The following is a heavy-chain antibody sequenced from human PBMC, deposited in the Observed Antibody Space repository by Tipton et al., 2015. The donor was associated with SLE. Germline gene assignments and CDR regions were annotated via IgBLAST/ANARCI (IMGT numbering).Heavy chain of an antibody. V-gene: IGHV4-34*01. J-gene: IGHJ5*02. Sequence: TLSLTCDVYGGSFSDYYWGWFRQPPGKGLEWIGEINDSGTTHYNPSLKSRVTISIDTSENQFSLKLTSMTAADTAVYYCAREEGDYYNYAWFDPWGQGILVAVSS. CDR1: GGSFSDYY. CDR2: INDSGTT. D-gene: IGHD2-21*02. CDR3: AREEGDYYNYAWFDP.